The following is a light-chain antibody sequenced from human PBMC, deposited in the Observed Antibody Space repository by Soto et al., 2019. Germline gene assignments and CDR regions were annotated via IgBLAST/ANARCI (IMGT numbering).Light chain of an antibody. Sequence: ETVLTQSPGTLSLSPGERATLSCRASQSVRSSLLAWYQHKPGQTPRLLIYGASSRATGIPDRFSVSGSGTDFTLTISRLEPEDFAVYYCQQYGSPWTFGQGTKVEIK. CDR2: GAS. V-gene: IGKV3-20*01. CDR3: QQYGSPWT. CDR1: QSVRSSL. J-gene: IGKJ1*01.